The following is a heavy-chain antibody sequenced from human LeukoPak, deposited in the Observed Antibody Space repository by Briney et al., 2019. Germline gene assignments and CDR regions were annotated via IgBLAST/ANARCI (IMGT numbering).Heavy chain of an antibody. CDR2: ITSSSSTI. Sequence: GGSLRLSSAASGFSFSSYSFNWVRQAPRKGLEWVSYITSSSSTIYADSVKGRFTISRDNAKNSLYLQMSSLRDEDTAVYYCARSYNYALDVWGQGTTVTVSS. CDR1: GFSFSSYS. CDR3: ARSYNYALDV. J-gene: IGHJ6*02. V-gene: IGHV3-48*02.